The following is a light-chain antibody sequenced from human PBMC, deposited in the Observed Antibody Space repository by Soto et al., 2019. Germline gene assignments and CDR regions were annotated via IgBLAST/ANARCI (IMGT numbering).Light chain of an antibody. V-gene: IGKV3-20*01. CDR2: GAS. Sequence: PGERATLSCRASQSVASSYLAWYQQKPGQAPRLVIHGASSRATGIPDRFSGSGSGTDFILTISRLEPDDFAVYYCQQYGNSHFTFGPGTKVDIK. CDR1: QSVASSY. J-gene: IGKJ3*01. CDR3: QQYGNSHFT.